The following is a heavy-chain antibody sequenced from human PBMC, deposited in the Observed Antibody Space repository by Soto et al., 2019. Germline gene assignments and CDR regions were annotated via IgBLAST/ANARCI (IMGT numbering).Heavy chain of an antibody. CDR3: ARDSSITPRPLDY. CDR1: GFTFRDYY. V-gene: IGHV3-11*06. J-gene: IGHJ4*02. D-gene: IGHD6-6*01. CDR2: ISSTGSYA. Sequence: GGSLRLSCAASGFTFRDYYMSWIRQAPGKGLEWVSYISSTGSYAKYADSVKGRFTISRDNARNSLYLQMNSLRAEDTAVYYCARDSSITPRPLDYWGQGTPVTVSS.